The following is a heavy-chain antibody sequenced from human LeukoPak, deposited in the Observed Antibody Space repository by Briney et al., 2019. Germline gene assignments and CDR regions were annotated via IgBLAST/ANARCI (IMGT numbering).Heavy chain of an antibody. CDR2: IKQDGSEK. CDR3: ARGSNSSSFRYYFDN. J-gene: IGHJ4*02. V-gene: IGHV3-7*01. Sequence: PGGYLRLSCAGSGFTFSRHWMSWVRQAPGKGLEWVANIKQDGSEKYYVDSVKGRFTISRDNAKNSLYLQMNSLRAEDTAVYYCARGSNSSSFRYYFDNWGQGTLVTVSS. D-gene: IGHD6-6*01. CDR1: GFTFSRHW.